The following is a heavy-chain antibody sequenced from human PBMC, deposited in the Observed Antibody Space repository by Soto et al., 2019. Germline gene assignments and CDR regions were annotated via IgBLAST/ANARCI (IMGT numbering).Heavy chain of an antibody. J-gene: IGHJ3*02. CDR3: GILPPAVGLTAGVSDVFDI. D-gene: IGHD2-21*02. CDR1: GGPFNNDA. Sequence: QVQLLQSGAEVKKPGSSVKVSCKASGGPFNNDAVSWVRQAPGQWLEWMGAIVPVFDRPKYAQKFQGRVTMSVDKSTSTVYMEFSSLGSGDTAVYYCGILPPAVGLTAGVSDVFDIWGQGTKVTVSP. V-gene: IGHV1-69*06. CDR2: IVPVFDRP.